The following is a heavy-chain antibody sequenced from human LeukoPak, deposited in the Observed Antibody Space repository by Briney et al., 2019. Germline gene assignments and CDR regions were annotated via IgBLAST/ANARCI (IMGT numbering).Heavy chain of an antibody. Sequence: GGSLRLSCATSGFTFSNYGMHWVRQAPGKGLEWVAVISYDGSNKYYADSVKGRFTISRDNSKNTLYLQMNSLRPEDAAVYYCANLPFWGQGTLVTVSS. CDR1: GFTFSNYG. CDR2: ISYDGSNK. CDR3: ANLPF. J-gene: IGHJ4*02. V-gene: IGHV3-30*18.